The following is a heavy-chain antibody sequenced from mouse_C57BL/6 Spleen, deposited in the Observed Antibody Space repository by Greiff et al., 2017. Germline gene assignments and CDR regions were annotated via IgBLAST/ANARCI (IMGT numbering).Heavy chain of an antibody. CDR3: ARTLSLLEYAMDY. CDR2: IWSGGST. J-gene: IGHJ4*01. D-gene: IGHD2-1*01. Sequence: VKLVESGPGLVQPSQSLSITCTVSGFSLTSYGVHWVRQYPGKGLEWLGVIWSGGSTDYNAAFISRLSISKDNSKSQVFFKMNSLQADDTAIYYCARTLSLLEYAMDYWGQGTSVTVSS. V-gene: IGHV2-2*01. CDR1: GFSLTSYG.